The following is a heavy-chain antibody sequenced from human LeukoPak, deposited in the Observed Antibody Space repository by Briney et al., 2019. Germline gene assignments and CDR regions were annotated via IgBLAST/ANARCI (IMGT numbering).Heavy chain of an antibody. CDR1: GFTFSSYG. CDR2: ISYDGSNK. J-gene: IGHJ4*02. CDR3: AKDKYGYENLYYFDY. Sequence: GRSLRLSCAASGFTFSSYGMHWVRQAPGKGLEWVAVISYDGSNKYYADSVKGRFTISRDNSKNTLYLQMNSLRAEDTAVYCCAKDKYGYENLYYFDYWGQGTLVTVSS. V-gene: IGHV3-30*18. D-gene: IGHD5-12*01.